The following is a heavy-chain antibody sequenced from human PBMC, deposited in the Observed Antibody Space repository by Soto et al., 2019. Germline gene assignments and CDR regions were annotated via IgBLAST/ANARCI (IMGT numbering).Heavy chain of an antibody. V-gene: IGHV3-23*01. D-gene: IGHD3-22*01. CDR3: AKRIVMVRDLWGMDV. CDR2: ISGSGGST. CDR1: GFTFSSYS. J-gene: IGHJ6*02. Sequence: TGGSLRLSCAASGFTFSSYSMSWVRQAPGKGLEWVSAISGSGGSTYYADSVKGRFTISRDNSKNTLYLQMNSLRAEDTAVYYCAKRIVMVRDLWGMDVWGQGTTVTVSS.